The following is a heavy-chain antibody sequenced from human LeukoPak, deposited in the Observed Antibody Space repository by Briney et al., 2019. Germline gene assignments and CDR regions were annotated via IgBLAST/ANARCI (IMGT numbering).Heavy chain of an antibody. CDR1: GFTFDDYA. CDR3: AKDNGYGSGSYLDY. V-gene: IGHV3-9*01. CDR2: ISWNSGSI. J-gene: IGHJ4*02. Sequence: GGSLRLSCAASGFTFDDYAMHWVRQAPGKGLEWVSGISWNSGSIGYADSVKGRFTISRDNAKNSLYLQMNSLRAEDTALYYCAKDNGYGSGSYLDYWGQGTLVTVSS. D-gene: IGHD3-10*01.